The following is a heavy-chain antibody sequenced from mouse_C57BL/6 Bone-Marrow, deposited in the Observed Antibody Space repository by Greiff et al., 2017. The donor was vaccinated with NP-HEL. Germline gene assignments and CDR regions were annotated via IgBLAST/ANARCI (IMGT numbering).Heavy chain of an antibody. Sequence: QVQLQQPGAELVKPGASVKLSCKASGYTFTTYWMQWVKQRPGQGLEWIGELDPSDSYTNYNQKFKGKATLTVDTSSSTANMQLSSLTSEDSAVYYCARKASYDRSYEFAYWGQGTLVTVSA. CDR2: LDPSDSYT. J-gene: IGHJ3*01. CDR1: GYTFTTYW. CDR3: ARKASYDRSYEFAY. D-gene: IGHD1-1*01. V-gene: IGHV1-50*01.